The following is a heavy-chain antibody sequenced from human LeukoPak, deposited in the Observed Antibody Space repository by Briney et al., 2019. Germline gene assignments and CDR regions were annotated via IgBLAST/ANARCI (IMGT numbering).Heavy chain of an antibody. J-gene: IGHJ6*02. V-gene: IGHV3-33*01. D-gene: IGHD5-18*01. CDR2: IWYDGSNK. CDR3: ARGALFDTAMAKGYYYYGMDV. Sequence: GGSLRLSCAASGFTSSSYGMHWVRQAPGKGLEWVAVIWYDGSNKYYADSVKGRFTISRDNSKNTLYLQMNSLRAEDTAVYYCARGALFDTAMAKGYYYYGMDVWGQGTTVTVSS. CDR1: GFTSSSYG.